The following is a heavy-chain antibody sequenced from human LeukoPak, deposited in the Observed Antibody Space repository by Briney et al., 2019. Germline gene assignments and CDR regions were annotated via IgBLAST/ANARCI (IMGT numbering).Heavy chain of an antibody. CDR1: GVPISSYY. CDR3: ARDDGSGYGAATDDY. CDR2: IYTSGSN. J-gene: IGHJ4*02. V-gene: IGHV4-4*07. D-gene: IGHD5-12*01. Sequence: PSETLSLTCSVCGVPISSYYWGWIRQPPGKGLEWIGRIYTSGSNNYHPSLKSRVTMSVDTSKNQFSLKLGSVTAADTAVYYCARDDGSGYGAATDDYWGQGTMVTVSS.